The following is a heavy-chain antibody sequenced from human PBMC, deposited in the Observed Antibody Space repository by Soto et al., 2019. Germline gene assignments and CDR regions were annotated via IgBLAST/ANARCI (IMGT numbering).Heavy chain of an antibody. CDR3: ARVFSDSSSFFDP. CDR2: IYYSGST. V-gene: IGHV4-31*03. Sequence: SETLSLTCSVSGDSVSSYNYYWSWIRQHPGKGLEWIGYIYYSGSTSYNPSLKSRVTISVDTSKNHFSLKLSSVTAADTAVYYCARVFSDSSSFFDPWGQGTLVTVSS. J-gene: IGHJ5*02. D-gene: IGHD6-13*01. CDR1: GDSVSSYNYY.